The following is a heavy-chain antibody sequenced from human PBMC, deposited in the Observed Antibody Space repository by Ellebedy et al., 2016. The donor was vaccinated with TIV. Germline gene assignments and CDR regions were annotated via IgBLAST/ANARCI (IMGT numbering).Heavy chain of an antibody. J-gene: IGHJ3*02. CDR3: ARIRYTSGWYAAFDI. Sequence: MPSETLSLTCAVPGGSISSNNWWSWVRQPPGRGLEWIGEIYHSGSITYNPSLKSRVTFSLDKSKRQFYLKLSSVTAADTAVYHCARIRYTSGWYAAFDIWGQGTIVIVSS. CDR1: GGSISSNNW. V-gene: IGHV4-4*02. D-gene: IGHD6-19*01. CDR2: IYHSGSI.